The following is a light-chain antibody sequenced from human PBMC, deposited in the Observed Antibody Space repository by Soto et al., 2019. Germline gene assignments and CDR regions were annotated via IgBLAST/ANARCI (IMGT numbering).Light chain of an antibody. J-gene: IGKJ5*01. Sequence: EIVLTQSPATLSLSPGERATLSCRASQTIRGLLAWYQQRPGQAPRLLIYDTSNRATGVPARFSGRGSGTDFTLTISSLEPEDFALYYCQQRNNWPPITFGQGTRLEIK. CDR3: QQRNNWPPIT. CDR1: QTIRGL. CDR2: DTS. V-gene: IGKV3-11*01.